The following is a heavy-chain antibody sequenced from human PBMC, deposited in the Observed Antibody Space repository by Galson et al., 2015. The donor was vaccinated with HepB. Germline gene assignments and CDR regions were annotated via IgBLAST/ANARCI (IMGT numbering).Heavy chain of an antibody. CDR1: GFMFRSYG. V-gene: IGHV3-30*18. Sequence: SLRLSCAASGFMFRSYGMHWVRQAPGKGLEWVAVILYDGNNKNYADSVKGRFTISRDNSENTLFLQMNSLRTEDTAVYYCVKDRDGYNRATFEAWGQGILVTVSS. J-gene: IGHJ5*02. CDR2: ILYDGNNK. D-gene: IGHD5-24*01. CDR3: VKDRDGYNRATFEA.